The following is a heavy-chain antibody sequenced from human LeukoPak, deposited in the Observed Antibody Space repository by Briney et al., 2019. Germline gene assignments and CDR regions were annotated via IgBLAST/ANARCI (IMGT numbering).Heavy chain of an antibody. CDR1: GYTLTSYG. D-gene: IGHD3-10*01. J-gene: IGHJ4*02. V-gene: IGHV1-69*05. CDR3: AREAYYGSGSYSAY. Sequence: SVKVSCKASGYTLTSYGISWVRQAPGQGLEWMGGIIPIFGTANYAQKFQGRVTITTDESTSTAYMELSSLRSEDTAVYYCAREAYYGSGSYSAYWGQGTLVTVSS. CDR2: IIPIFGTA.